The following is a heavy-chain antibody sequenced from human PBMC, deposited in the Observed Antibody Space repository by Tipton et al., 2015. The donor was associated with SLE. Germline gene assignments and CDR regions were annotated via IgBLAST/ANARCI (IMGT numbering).Heavy chain of an antibody. CDR3: ARGKNGNYFDY. CDR2: ISASGATT. J-gene: IGHJ4*02. CDR1: GFSFRSHD. Sequence: GSLRLSCVVSGFSFRSHDMNWVRQAPGSGLQWVSSISASGATTYYADSVKGRFTISRDNPKETLFLQMNSLRAEDTAIYYCARGKNGNYFDYWGQGILVTVSS. D-gene: IGHD1-26*01. V-gene: IGHV3-23*01.